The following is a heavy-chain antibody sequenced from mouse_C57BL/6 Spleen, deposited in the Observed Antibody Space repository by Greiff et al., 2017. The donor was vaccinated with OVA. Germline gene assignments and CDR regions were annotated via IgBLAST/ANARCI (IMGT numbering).Heavy chain of an antibody. D-gene: IGHD2-3*01. CDR2: ISSGGDYI. Sequence: EVNLVESGEGLVKPGGSLKLSCAASGFTFSSYAMSWVRQTPEKRLEWVSYISSGGDYIYYADTVKGRFTISRDNARNTLYLQMSSLKSEDTAMYYCTRDDGYYGYWGQGTTLTVSS. CDR1: GFTFSSYA. V-gene: IGHV5-9-1*02. CDR3: TRDDGYYGY. J-gene: IGHJ2*01.